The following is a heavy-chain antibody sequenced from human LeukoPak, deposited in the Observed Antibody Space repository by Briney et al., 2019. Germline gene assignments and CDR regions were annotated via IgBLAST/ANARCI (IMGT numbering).Heavy chain of an antibody. D-gene: IGHD6-19*01. CDR1: GYSINSGSY. V-gene: IGHV4-38-2*02. J-gene: IGHJ5*02. CDR2: IFHSGST. Sequence: SETLSLTCTVSGYSINSGSYWGWIRQPPGKGLEWIGSIFHSGSTYYNPSLKSRVTISVDTSKNQFSLKLSSVTALDTAVYYCARGSGYRSGLGWFDPWGQGTLVTVSS. CDR3: ARGSGYRSGLGWFDP.